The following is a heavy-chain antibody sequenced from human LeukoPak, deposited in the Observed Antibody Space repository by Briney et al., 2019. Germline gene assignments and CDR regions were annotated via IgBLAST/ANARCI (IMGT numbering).Heavy chain of an antibody. CDR1: GFTVSSTY. CDR2: IYSGGST. J-gene: IGHJ4*02. Sequence: GGSLTLSCAASGFTVSSTYMSWVRQAPGKELEWVSLIYSGGSTFYADSVKGRFTISRDNSKNSLYLQMNSLRAEDTAVYYCALEYDSSGYFRYWGQGTLVTVPS. D-gene: IGHD3-22*01. CDR3: ALEYDSSGYFRY. V-gene: IGHV3-66*01.